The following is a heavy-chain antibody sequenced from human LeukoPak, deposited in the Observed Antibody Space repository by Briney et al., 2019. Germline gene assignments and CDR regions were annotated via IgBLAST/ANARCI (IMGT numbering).Heavy chain of an antibody. J-gene: IGHJ4*02. D-gene: IGHD6-19*01. CDR3: ARAFHSPRSRGWHFDY. Sequence: ASVKVSCKASGYTFTSYYMHWVRQAPGQGLEWMGIINPSGGSTSYAQKFQGRVTMTRDMSTSTVYMELSSLRSEDTAVYYCARAFHSPRSRGWHFDYWGQGTLVTVSS. CDR2: INPSGGST. V-gene: IGHV1-46*01. CDR1: GYTFTSYY.